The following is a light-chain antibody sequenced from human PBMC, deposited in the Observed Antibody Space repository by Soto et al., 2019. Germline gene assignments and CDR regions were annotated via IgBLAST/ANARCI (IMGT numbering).Light chain of an antibody. CDR1: QSISSSY. CDR2: GAS. Sequence: EIVLTQSPGTLSLSPGERATLSCRASQSISSSYLAWYQQKPGQAPRLLIYGASSRATGIPDRFSGSGSGTDFTLTISRLEPEDFAVYFCQQYGGSPGLFTFGPGTKVDIK. V-gene: IGKV3-20*01. J-gene: IGKJ3*01. CDR3: QQYGGSPGLFT.